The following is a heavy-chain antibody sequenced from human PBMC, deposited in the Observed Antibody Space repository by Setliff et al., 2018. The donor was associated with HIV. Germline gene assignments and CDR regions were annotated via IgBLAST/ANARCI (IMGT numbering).Heavy chain of an antibody. CDR3: ATNFLYDILTGYFPYQFDQ. D-gene: IGHD3-9*01. Sequence: SETLSLTCAVYGGSFSGYYWNWIRQPPGKGLEWIGEINHSGSTNYNPSLKSRVTISVDTSKNQFSLKLYSVTAADTAVYYCATNFLYDILTGYFPYQFDQWGQGTLVTVSS. J-gene: IGHJ4*02. CDR2: INHSGST. CDR1: GGSFSGYY. V-gene: IGHV4-34*01.